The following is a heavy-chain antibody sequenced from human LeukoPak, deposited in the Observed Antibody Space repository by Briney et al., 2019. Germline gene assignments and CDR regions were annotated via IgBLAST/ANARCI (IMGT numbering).Heavy chain of an antibody. D-gene: IGHD5-12*01. V-gene: IGHV1-2*02. CDR3: ARDKYTGYETFDY. Sequence: ASVKVSCKASGYTFTGYYMHWVRQAPGQGLEWMGWINPNNGGTNYAQKFQGRVTMTRDTSISTAYMELNRLTSDDTAVYYCARDKYTGYETFDYWRQGTLVTVSS. CDR2: INPNNGGT. J-gene: IGHJ4*02. CDR1: GYTFTGYY.